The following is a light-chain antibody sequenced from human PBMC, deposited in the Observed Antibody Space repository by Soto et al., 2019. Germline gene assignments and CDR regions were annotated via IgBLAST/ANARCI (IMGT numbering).Light chain of an antibody. Sequence: EIVMTQSQATLSVSPGERATLSCRASQSVRSNLAWYQQKPGQAPRLLIYGASTRATGVPSRFSGSGYGTDFTLTISSLQSEDFAVYYCQYYNNWPPLFTFGPGTKVDIK. CDR1: QSVRSN. CDR3: QYYNNWPPLFT. J-gene: IGKJ3*01. V-gene: IGKV3-15*01. CDR2: GAS.